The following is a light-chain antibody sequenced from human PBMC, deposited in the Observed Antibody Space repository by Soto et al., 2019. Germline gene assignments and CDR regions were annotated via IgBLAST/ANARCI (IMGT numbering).Light chain of an antibody. V-gene: IGLV3-1*01. Sequence: SYELTQPPSVSVSPGQTATITCSGDKLGDKYVYWYQQKPGQSPVLVIHQDNKRPSGIPERFSGSNSGNTATLTISGTQAMDEADYYCQAWDNTIVVFGGGTQLTVL. CDR1: KLGDKY. CDR3: QAWDNTIVV. J-gene: IGLJ2*01. CDR2: QDN.